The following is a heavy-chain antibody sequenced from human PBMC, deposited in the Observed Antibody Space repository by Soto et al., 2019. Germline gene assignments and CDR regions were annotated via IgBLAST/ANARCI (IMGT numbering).Heavy chain of an antibody. V-gene: IGHV3-21*01. D-gene: IGHD3-22*01. CDR2: ISSSSSYI. CDR3: GRVVDYYDPYCYYGMDV. Sequence: EVQLVESGGGLVKPGGSLRLSCAASGFTFSSYSMNWVRQAPGKGLEWVSSISSSSSYIYYADSVKGRFTISRDNAKNSLYLQMNSLRAEDTAVYYCGRVVDYYDPYCYYGMDVWGQGTTVTVSS. J-gene: IGHJ6*02. CDR1: GFTFSSYS.